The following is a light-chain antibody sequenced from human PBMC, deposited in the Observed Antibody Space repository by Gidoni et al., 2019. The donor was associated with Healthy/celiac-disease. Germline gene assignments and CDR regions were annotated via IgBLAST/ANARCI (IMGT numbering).Light chain of an antibody. Sequence: EIVLTQSPATLSLSPGERATLSCRASQSIDSYLTWYQQKPGQAPRLLIYDVSNRATGIPARFSGSGSGTDFTLTISSLEPEDFAVYYCQQRNNWPPTWTFGQGTKVEIK. J-gene: IGKJ1*01. V-gene: IGKV3-11*01. CDR3: QQRNNWPPTWT. CDR2: DVS. CDR1: QSIDSY.